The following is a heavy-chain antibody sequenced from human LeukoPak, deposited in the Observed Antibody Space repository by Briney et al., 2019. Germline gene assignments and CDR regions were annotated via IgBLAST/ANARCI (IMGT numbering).Heavy chain of an antibody. V-gene: IGHV3-21*01. D-gene: IGHD6-6*01. J-gene: IGHJ4*02. Sequence: PGGSLRLSCAASGFTFRIYSMNWLRQAPGKGLEWVSTISSHAIYIYYADSVKGRFTISRDNYENSVYLQMDSLRADDTARYFCARDLSLAHPGGFDYWGQGALVTVSS. CDR3: ARDLSLAHPGGFDY. CDR1: GFTFRIYS. CDR2: ISSHAIYI.